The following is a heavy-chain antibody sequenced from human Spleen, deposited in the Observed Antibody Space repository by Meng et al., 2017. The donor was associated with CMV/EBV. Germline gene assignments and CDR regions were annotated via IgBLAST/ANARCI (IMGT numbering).Heavy chain of an antibody. V-gene: IGHV3-23*01. CDR2: ISDSGAST. CDR3: ASGGY. Sequence: GGSLRLSCAASGFTFSSYGMTWVRQAPGKGLEWVSAISDSGASTHYADSVKGRITISRDNSKNTLYLQVNSLRAEDTAVYYCASGGYWGQGTLVTVSS. CDR1: GFTFSSYG. J-gene: IGHJ4*02. D-gene: IGHD3-16*01.